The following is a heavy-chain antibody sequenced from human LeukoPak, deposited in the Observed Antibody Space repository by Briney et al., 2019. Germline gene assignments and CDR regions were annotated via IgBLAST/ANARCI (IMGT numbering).Heavy chain of an antibody. CDR3: ARGSGHYDYVWGSYRYPYHFDY. Sequence: GGSLRLSCAASGFTFSSYWMSWVRQAPGKGLEWVANIKQDGSEKYYVDSVKGRFTISRDNAKNSLYLQMNSLRAEDTAVYYCARGSGHYDYVWGSYRYPYHFDYWGQGTLVTVSS. V-gene: IGHV3-7*01. J-gene: IGHJ4*02. D-gene: IGHD3-16*02. CDR1: GFTFSSYW. CDR2: IKQDGSEK.